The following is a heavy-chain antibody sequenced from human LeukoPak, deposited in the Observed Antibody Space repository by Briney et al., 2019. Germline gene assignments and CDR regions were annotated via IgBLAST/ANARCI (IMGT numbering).Heavy chain of an antibody. CDR1: GLIFSSYS. CDR3: ARGSGSYKNDAFDI. D-gene: IGHD1-26*01. V-gene: IGHV3-48*04. CDR2: ISSSGSTI. Sequence: GGSLRLSCAASGLIFSSYSMSWIRQAPGKGLEWVSYISSSGSTIYYADSVKGRFTISRDNAKNSLYLQMNSLRAEDTAVYYCARGSGSYKNDAFDIWGQGTMVTVSS. J-gene: IGHJ3*02.